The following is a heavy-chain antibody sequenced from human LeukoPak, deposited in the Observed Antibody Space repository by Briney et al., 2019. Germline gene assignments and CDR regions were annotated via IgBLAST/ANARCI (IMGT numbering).Heavy chain of an antibody. J-gene: IGHJ4*02. CDR2: INQDGSEK. Sequence: PGGSLRLSCAASGLTFSIYWMSWVRQAPGKGLEWVAHINQDGSEKYYVDSVKGRFTISRDNAENSLHLQMNSLRAEDTAVYYCARVDWYKFDYWGQGTLVTVSP. D-gene: IGHD3-9*01. CDR1: GLTFSIYW. V-gene: IGHV3-7*02. CDR3: ARVDWYKFDY.